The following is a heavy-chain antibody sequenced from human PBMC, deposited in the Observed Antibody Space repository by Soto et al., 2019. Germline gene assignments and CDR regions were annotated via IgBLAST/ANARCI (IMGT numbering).Heavy chain of an antibody. D-gene: IGHD3-16*01. CDR3: ARAQFDYGSEGMDV. J-gene: IGHJ6*02. Sequence: SETLSLTCTVSGGSISSYYWSWIRQPPGKGLEWIGYIYYSGSTNYNPSLKSRVTISVDTSKNQFSLKLSSVTAADTAVYYCARAQFDYGSEGMDVWGQGTTVTVSS. CDR2: IYYSGST. CDR1: GGSISSYY. V-gene: IGHV4-59*01.